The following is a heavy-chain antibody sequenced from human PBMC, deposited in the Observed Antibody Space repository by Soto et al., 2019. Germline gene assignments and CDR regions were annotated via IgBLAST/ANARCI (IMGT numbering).Heavy chain of an antibody. CDR2: FRAGGDDGTT. CDR3: AKKVNSGSGSQYFDY. V-gene: IGHV3-23*01. Sequence: PGGSLRLSCVVSGFTFSSYSMSWVRQAPGKGLEWVSGFRAGGDDGTTYYADSVKGRFTISRDNSKNTLFLQMNSLRAEDTAIYYCAKKVNSGSGSQYFDYFGQGTLVTVSS. J-gene: IGHJ4*02. CDR1: GFTFSSYS. D-gene: IGHD3-10*01.